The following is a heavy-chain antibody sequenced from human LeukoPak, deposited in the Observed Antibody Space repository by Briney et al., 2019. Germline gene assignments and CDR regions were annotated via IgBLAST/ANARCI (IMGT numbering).Heavy chain of an antibody. Sequence: GGSLRLSCAASGFTFSSYWMSWVRQAPGKGLEWVAVIWYDGSNKYYADSVKGRFTISRDNSKNTLYLQMNSLRAEDTAVYYCARDGGVPLYGMDVWGQGTTVTVSS. CDR3: ARDGGVPLYGMDV. V-gene: IGHV3-33*08. CDR1: GFTFSSYW. J-gene: IGHJ6*02. CDR2: IWYDGSNK. D-gene: IGHD3-16*01.